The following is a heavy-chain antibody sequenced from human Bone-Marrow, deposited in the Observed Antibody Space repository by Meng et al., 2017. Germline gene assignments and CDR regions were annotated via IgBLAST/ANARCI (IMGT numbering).Heavy chain of an antibody. V-gene: IGHV4-34*01. Sequence: QTLSLTCAVYGGSFSGYYWSWICQPPGKGLEWIGEIYHSGTTNYNPSLKSRVTISIDTSKNQFSLKLSSVTAADTAVYYCARELHTMVRGVIIRRVYGMDVWGQGTTVTVSS. D-gene: IGHD3-10*01. CDR1: GGSFSGYY. CDR2: IYHSGTT. CDR3: ARELHTMVRGVIIRRVYGMDV. J-gene: IGHJ6*02.